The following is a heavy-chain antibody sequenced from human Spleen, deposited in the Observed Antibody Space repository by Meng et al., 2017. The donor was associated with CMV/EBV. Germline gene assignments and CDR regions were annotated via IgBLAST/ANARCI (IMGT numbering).Heavy chain of an antibody. Sequence: GESLKISCAASGFTFSSYWMSWVRQAPGKGLEWVANRKEDGSEKYYVDSVKGRFTISRDNAKNSLFLQMNSLRAEDTAVYYCAREGIAATYSYYYGMDVWGQGTTVTVSS. CDR1: GFTFSSYW. J-gene: IGHJ6*02. D-gene: IGHD6-13*01. CDR2: RKEDGSEK. CDR3: AREGIAATYSYYYGMDV. V-gene: IGHV3-7*01.